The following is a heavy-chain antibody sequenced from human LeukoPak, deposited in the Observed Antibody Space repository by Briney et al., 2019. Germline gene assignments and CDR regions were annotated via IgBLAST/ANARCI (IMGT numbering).Heavy chain of an antibody. CDR2: IIPLLRTT. V-gene: IGHV1-69*13. CDR3: ARVNSLAAAGHSFDY. J-gene: IGHJ4*02. CDR1: RGTFNSYA. Sequence: SVKVSCKAPRGTFNSYAISWVRQAPGQGLEWKGGIIPLLRTTNYAQRFQGRVTITADESTSTAYMELSNLRSEDTAVYYCARVNSLAAAGHSFDYWGQGTLVIVSS. D-gene: IGHD6-13*01.